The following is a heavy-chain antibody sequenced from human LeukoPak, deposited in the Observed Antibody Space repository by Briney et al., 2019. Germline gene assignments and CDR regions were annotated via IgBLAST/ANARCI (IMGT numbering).Heavy chain of an antibody. CDR2: INTNTGNP. J-gene: IGHJ5*02. D-gene: IGHD3-3*01. CDR1: GYTLTNYA. CDR3: ARSELRFLESLFPSWFDP. Sequence: ASVKVSCKASGYTLTNYALSWVRQAPGQGLEWMGWINTNTGNPTYAQGFRGRFVFFSLDTSVSTAYLQIDTLKAEDTAVYYCARSELRFLESLFPSWFDPWGQGTLVTVSS. V-gene: IGHV7-4-1*01.